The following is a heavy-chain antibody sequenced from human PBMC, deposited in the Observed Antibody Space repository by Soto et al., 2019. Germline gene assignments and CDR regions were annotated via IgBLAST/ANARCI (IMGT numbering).Heavy chain of an antibody. J-gene: IGHJ5*02. Sequence: QVQLVQSGAEVKKPGASVKVSCKASGYTFSNYAISWVRQAPGQGLEWMGWISAYNGNTKYAQKFQGRVTMTTHTSTTTAHMELRSLRSDDTAVYYCARAGPSSTVYALILNWFDPWGQGTLVTVSS. CDR1: GYTFSNYA. D-gene: IGHD2-8*01. CDR2: ISAYNGNT. CDR3: ARAGPSSTVYALILNWFDP. V-gene: IGHV1-18*04.